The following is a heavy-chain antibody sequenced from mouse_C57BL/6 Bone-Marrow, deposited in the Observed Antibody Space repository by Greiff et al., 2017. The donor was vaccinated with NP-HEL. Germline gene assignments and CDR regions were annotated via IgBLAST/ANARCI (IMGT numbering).Heavy chain of an antibody. J-gene: IGHJ4*01. Sequence: VQLQQSGAELVKPGASVKMSCKASGYTFTSYWITWVKQRPGQGLEWIGDIYPGSGSTNYNEKFKSKATLTVDTSSSTAYMQLSSLTSEDSAVYYCASPYGSRGAMDYWGQGTSVTVSS. D-gene: IGHD1-1*01. CDR2: IYPGSGST. CDR1: GYTFTSYW. V-gene: IGHV1-55*01. CDR3: ASPYGSRGAMDY.